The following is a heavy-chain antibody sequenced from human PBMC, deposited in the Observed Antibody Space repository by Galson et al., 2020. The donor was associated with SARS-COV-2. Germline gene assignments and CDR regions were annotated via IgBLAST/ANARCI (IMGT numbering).Heavy chain of an antibody. D-gene: IGHD3-16*01. CDR1: GFAFSTYA. Sequence: GESLRLSCAASGFAFSTYAMTWVRQAPGTGLEWVSSISDTGDKTNYADSVKGRFIISRDNSKNTLYVQMNSLRAEDTAVYYWSKGGVGGVDYEYHYYMDVWGKGTTVTVS. V-gene: IGHV3-23*01. CDR3: SKGGVGGVDYEYHYYMDV. CDR2: ISDTGDKT. J-gene: IGHJ6*03.